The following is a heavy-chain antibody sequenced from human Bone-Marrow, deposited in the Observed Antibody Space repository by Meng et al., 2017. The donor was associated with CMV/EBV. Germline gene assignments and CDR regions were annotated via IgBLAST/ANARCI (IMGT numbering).Heavy chain of an antibody. CDR2: ISPSSGTI. CDR3: ARDRKDCSSTDCYLGMVV. Sequence: GESLKISCAAPGFTFSSYSMNWVRQAPGKGLEWISFISPSSGTIYYADSVKGRFTISRDNAKDSLYLQMNSLRAEDTAVYFCARDRKDCSSTDCYLGMVVWGQGSTVTIAS. J-gene: IGHJ6*02. D-gene: IGHD2-2*01. CDR1: GFTFSSYS. V-gene: IGHV3-48*04.